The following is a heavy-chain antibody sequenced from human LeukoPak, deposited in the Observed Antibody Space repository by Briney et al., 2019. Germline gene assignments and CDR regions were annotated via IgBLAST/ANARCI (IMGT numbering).Heavy chain of an antibody. V-gene: IGHV3-13*04. Sequence: PGGSLRLSCAASGFTFSSYDMHWVRQVTGKGLEWVSAIGAVGDTYYPGSVKGRFTISRENAKNSLYLQTNSLRAGDTAVYYCVRAARRYFDLWGRGTLVTVSS. CDR1: GFTFSSYD. CDR2: IGAVGDT. D-gene: IGHD1-14*01. J-gene: IGHJ2*01. CDR3: VRAARRYFDL.